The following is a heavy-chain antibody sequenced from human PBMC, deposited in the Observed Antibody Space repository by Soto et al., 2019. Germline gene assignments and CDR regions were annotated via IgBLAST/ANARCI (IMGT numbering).Heavy chain of an antibody. CDR2: ISGSDGKT. CDR1: GFSFGSYA. D-gene: IGHD3-3*01. V-gene: IGHV3-23*01. J-gene: IGHJ4*02. CDR3: ARWSYLDY. Sequence: PGGSLRLSCAASGFSFGSYALSWVRQYPGKGLEWVSTISGSDGKTFYADSVKGRFSISRDTSQSTLNLQMNSLRADDTAMYYCARWSYLDYWGQGTRVTVSS.